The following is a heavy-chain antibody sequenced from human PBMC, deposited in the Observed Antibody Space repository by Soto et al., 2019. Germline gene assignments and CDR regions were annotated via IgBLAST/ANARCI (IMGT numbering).Heavy chain of an antibody. CDR3: ARDKGFFRY. CDR2: IYYSGST. D-gene: IGHD3-3*01. V-gene: IGHV4-59*01. J-gene: IGHJ4*02. Sequence: QVQLQESGPGLVKPSETLSLTCTVSGGSISSYYWSWIRQPPGKGLEWIGYIYYSGSTNYNPSLKSRVTISVDTSKNQFSLKLSSVTAADTAVYYCARDKGFFRYWGQGTLVTVSS. CDR1: GGSISSYY.